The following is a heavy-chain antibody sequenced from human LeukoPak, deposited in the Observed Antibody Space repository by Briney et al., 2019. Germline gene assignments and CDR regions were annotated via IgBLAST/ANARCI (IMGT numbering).Heavy chain of an antibody. D-gene: IGHD2-21*02. Sequence: ASVKVSCKASGYTFTSYGISWVRQAPGQGLEWMGWISAYNGNTNYAQKLQGRVTMTTDTSTSTAYMELRSLRSDDTAVYYCARDQDAYCGGDCSPPDYWGQGTLVTVSS. CDR2: ISAYNGNT. CDR3: ARDQDAYCGGDCSPPDY. J-gene: IGHJ4*02. CDR1: GYTFTSYG. V-gene: IGHV1-18*01.